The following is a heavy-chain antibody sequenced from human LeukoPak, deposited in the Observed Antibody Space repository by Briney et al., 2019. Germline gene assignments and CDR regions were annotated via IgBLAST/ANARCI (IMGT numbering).Heavy chain of an antibody. CDR2: IYYSRST. Sequence: SETLSLTCTVSGGSISSYYWSWIRQPPGKGLEWIGYIYYSRSTNYNPSLKSRVTISVDTSKNQFSLKLSSVTAADTAVYYCARHFVGAVDYWGQGTLVTVSS. J-gene: IGHJ4*02. CDR3: ARHFVGAVDY. CDR1: GGSISSYY. D-gene: IGHD1-26*01. V-gene: IGHV4-59*08.